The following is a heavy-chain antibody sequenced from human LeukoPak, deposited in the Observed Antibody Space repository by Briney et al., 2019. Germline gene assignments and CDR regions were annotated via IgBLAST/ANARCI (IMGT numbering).Heavy chain of an antibody. D-gene: IGHD2-2*01. CDR2: IYYSGST. Sequence: SETLSLTCTVSGGSISSSSHYWGWIRQPPGKGLEWIGRIYYSGSTYYNPSLKSRVTISVDTSKNQFSLKLSSVTAADTAVYYCARGLIVVVPAALLDAFDIWGQGTMVTVSS. J-gene: IGHJ3*02. V-gene: IGHV4-39*01. CDR1: GGSISSSSHY. CDR3: ARGLIVVVPAALLDAFDI.